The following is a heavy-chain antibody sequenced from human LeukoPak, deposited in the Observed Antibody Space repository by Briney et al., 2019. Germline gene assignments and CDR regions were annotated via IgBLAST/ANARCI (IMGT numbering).Heavy chain of an antibody. Sequence: SETLSLTCTVDGGSLSGYYWSWLRQPPGKGLEWIGEINPTGSTNYNPSLKSRVTISADTSKSQFSLDLSSVTAADTAVFYCARALSTVTTYFDSWGEGTLVTVSS. V-gene: IGHV4-34*01. D-gene: IGHD4-17*01. CDR2: INPTGST. J-gene: IGHJ4*02. CDR3: ARALSTVTTYFDS. CDR1: GGSLSGYY.